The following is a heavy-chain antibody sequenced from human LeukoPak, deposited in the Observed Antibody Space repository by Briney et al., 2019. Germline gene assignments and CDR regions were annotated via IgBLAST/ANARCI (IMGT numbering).Heavy chain of an antibody. CDR3: ARVGSSFNFDY. V-gene: IGHV1-18*01. CDR2: ISAYNGNT. CDR1: GGTFSSYA. D-gene: IGHD6-6*01. J-gene: IGHJ4*02. Sequence: ASVKVSCKASGGTFSSYAISWVRQAPGQGLEWMGWISAYNGNTSYAQKVQGRVTMTTDTSTNTAYMELRSLRSDDTAVYYCARVGSSFNFDYWGQGTLVTVSS.